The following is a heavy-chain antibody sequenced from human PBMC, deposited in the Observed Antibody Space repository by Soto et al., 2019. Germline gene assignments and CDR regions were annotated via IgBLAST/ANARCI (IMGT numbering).Heavy chain of an antibody. CDR3: ARNRYGGYDFDS. CDR2: VAQSGFT. V-gene: IGHV4-4*02. J-gene: IGHJ4*02. D-gene: IGHD5-12*01. Sequence: QLQLQESGPGLVKPSGTLSLTCTVSNGSMTSSLWWSWVRQSPGKGLEWIREVAQSGFTSYNPSLKSRLTLSQDRSRNQFSLRLTSVTAADTAVYYCARNRYGGYDFDSWGQGTLVTVSS. CDR1: NGSMTSSLW.